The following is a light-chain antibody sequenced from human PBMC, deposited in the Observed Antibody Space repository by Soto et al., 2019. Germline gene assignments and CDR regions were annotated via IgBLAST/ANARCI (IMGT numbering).Light chain of an antibody. CDR3: QEGSTLLT. V-gene: IGKV1-39*01. CDR1: QGISSY. Sequence: DIQITQSRTSVSSCVLDIVTITCRASQGISSYLAWYQQRPGKAPKLLIYGASSLQSGVPSRFSGSGSGTHFTLTISSLQTEDFATYYCQEGSTLLTFGGGTKVDIK. J-gene: IGKJ4*01. CDR2: GAS.